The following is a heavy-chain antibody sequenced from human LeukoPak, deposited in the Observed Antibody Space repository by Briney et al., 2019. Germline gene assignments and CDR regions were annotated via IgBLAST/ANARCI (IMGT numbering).Heavy chain of an antibody. J-gene: IGHJ5*02. CDR1: GGSISSSSYY. CDR3: ARRPGQNLGGNWFDP. V-gene: IGHV4-39*07. D-gene: IGHD3-3*01. CDR2: INHSGST. Sequence: PSETLSLTCTVSGGSISSSSYYWGWIRQPPGKGLEWIGEINHSGSTNYNPSLKSRVTISVDTSKNQFSLKLSSVTAADTAVYYCARRPGQNLGGNWFDPWGQGTLVTVSS.